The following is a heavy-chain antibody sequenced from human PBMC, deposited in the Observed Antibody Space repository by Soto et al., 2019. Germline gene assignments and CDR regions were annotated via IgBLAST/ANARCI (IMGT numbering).Heavy chain of an antibody. D-gene: IGHD3-10*01. Sequence: SVKVSCKASGGTFSSYAISWVRQAPGQGLEWMGGIIPIFGTANYAQKFQGRVTITADESTSTAYMELSSLRSEDTAVYYCAREHHMVRGATYYYYGMDVWGQGTTVTVSS. CDR3: AREHHMVRGATYYYYGMDV. CDR2: IIPIFGTA. J-gene: IGHJ6*02. CDR1: GGTFSSYA. V-gene: IGHV1-69*13.